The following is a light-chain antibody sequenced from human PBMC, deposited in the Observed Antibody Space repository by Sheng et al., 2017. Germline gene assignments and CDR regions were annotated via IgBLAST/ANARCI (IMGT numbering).Light chain of an antibody. CDR3: QQYDNLPVT. Sequence: DIQMTQSPSTLSASVGDRVSITCRASQSIGNWLAWYQQKPGKAPKLLIYDASNLETGVPSRFSGSGSGTDFTFTISSLQPEDIATYYCQQYDNLPVTFGGGTKVEIK. CDR2: DAS. V-gene: IGKV1-33*01. J-gene: IGKJ4*01. CDR1: QSIGNW.